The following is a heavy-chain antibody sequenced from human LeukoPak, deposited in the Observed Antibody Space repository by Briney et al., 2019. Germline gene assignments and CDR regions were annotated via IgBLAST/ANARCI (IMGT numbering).Heavy chain of an antibody. D-gene: IGHD6-19*01. J-gene: IGHJ3*02. V-gene: IGHV3-66*01. CDR3: ARAADNAFDI. CDR2: IYSGGST. Sequence: GGSLRLSCAASGFTVSSNYMSWVRQAPGKGLEWVSVIYSGGSTCYADSVEGRFTIPRDNSKNTLYLQMNSLRAEDTAVYYCARAADNAFDIWGQGTMVTVSS. CDR1: GFTVSSNY.